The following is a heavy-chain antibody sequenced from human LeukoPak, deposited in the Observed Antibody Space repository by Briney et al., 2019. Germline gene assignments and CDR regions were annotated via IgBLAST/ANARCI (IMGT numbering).Heavy chain of an antibody. CDR3: ARQSTPHGNFDY. CDR1: GFTLTNYA. V-gene: IGHV3-13*01. CDR2: LGTAGDT. J-gene: IGHJ4*02. Sequence: GGSLRLSCATSGFTLTNYAMHWVRQPAGEGLEWVSALGTAGDTFYPGSVKGRFSISRDNAEKSLFLQMNSLRVEDTAIYYCARQSTPHGNFDYWGQGTLVTVSS. D-gene: IGHD5-24*01.